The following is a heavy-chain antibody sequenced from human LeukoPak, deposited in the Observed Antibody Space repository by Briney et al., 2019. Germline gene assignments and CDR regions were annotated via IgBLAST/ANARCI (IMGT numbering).Heavy chain of an antibody. J-gene: IGHJ4*02. D-gene: IGHD6-19*01. V-gene: IGHV4-39*01. CDR2: MSYSGST. CDR3: ARQIAVAGGIDY. CDR1: GGSISSTTYY. Sequence: PSETLSLTCTVSGGSISSTTYYWSWIRPPPGKGLEWIGRMSYSGSTYYNPSLRSRVTISVDTSKKHFSLKLTSVTAADTAVYYCARQIAVAGGIDYWGQGTLVTVSS.